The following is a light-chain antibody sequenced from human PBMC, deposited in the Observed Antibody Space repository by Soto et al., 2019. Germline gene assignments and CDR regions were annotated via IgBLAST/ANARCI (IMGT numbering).Light chain of an antibody. V-gene: IGLV1-44*01. Sequence: QLVLTQPPSASGTPGQRVTISCSGSSTNIGSHTVNWYQQVPGTAPKLLIYSSNLRPSGVPDRFSGSKSGTSASLAISGLQSEDEADYCCAAWDDGLNGVVFGGGTKLTVL. CDR1: STNIGSHT. J-gene: IGLJ2*01. CDR3: AAWDDGLNGVV. CDR2: SSN.